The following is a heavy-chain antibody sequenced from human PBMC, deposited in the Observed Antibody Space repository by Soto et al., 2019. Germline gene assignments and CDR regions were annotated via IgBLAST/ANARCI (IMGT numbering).Heavy chain of an antibody. V-gene: IGHV3-23*01. CDR1: GFTFSTYA. Sequence: PGGSLRLSCAASGFTFSTYAMSWVRQAPGKGLEWVSAISGTGGSTYYADSVKGRFTISRDNSKNTLYLQMNSLRAEDTAVYYXXXXXXTXSSSSSHWGQGTLVTVSS. CDR3: XXXXXTXSSSSSH. J-gene: IGHJ4*02. CDR2: ISGTGGST. D-gene: IGHD6-6*01.